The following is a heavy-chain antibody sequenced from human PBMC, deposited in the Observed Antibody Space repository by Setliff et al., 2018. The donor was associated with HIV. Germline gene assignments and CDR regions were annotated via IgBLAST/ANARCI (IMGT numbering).Heavy chain of an antibody. D-gene: IGHD1-26*01. CDR2: INAGNDNT. V-gene: IGHV1-3*01. J-gene: IGHJ4*02. CDR3: TRVMGATTGFHDY. CDR1: GYTFTNSD. Sequence: ASVKVSCKASGYTFTNSDINWVRQAPGQRLEWMGCINAGNDNTKYPQNFQGRVTITKDTSASTVYMELSSLRSEDTALYYCTRVMGATTGFHDYWGQGTLVTVSS.